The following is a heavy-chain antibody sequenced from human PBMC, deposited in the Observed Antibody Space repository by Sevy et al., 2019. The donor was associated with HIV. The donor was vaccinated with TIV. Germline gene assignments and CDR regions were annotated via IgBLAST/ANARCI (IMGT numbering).Heavy chain of an antibody. CDR1: GFTFSSYS. V-gene: IGHV3-48*02. CDR3: ARERGTGLWERYSGSYYSTSYGMDV. J-gene: IGHJ6*02. D-gene: IGHD1-26*01. CDR2: ISSSSSTI. Sequence: GGSLRLSCAASGFTFSSYSMNWVRQAPGKGLEWVSYISSSSSTIYYADAVNGRFTSSRDNAKNSLYLQTNGLRDEDTAVYYWARERGTGLWERYSGSYYSTSYGMDVGGQGTTVTLSS.